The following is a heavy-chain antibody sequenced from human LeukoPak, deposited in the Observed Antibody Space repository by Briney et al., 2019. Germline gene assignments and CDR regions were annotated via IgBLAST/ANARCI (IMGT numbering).Heavy chain of an antibody. CDR3: AKDRWLALDY. V-gene: IGHV3-30*02. CDR1: GFTFSSYG. CDR2: IRYDGSDK. Sequence: GGSLRLSCVASGFTFSSYGMHWVRQAPGKGLEWVAFIRYDGSDKYYADSVKGRFTISRDNSKNTVDMQMNSLTSEDTAVYYCAKDRWLALDYWGQGTLVTVSS. D-gene: IGHD6-19*01. J-gene: IGHJ4*02.